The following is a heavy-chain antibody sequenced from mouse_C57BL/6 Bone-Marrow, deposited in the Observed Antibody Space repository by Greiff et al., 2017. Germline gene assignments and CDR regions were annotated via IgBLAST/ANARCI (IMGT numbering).Heavy chain of an antibody. CDR1: GYTFTSYW. Sequence: VQLQQPGAELVMPGASVKLSCKASGYTFTSYWMHWVKQRPGQGLEWIGEIDPSDSYTNYNQKFKGKSTLTVDKSSSTAYMQLSSLTSEDSAVYYCARRWLLNAMDYWSQGTSVTVSS. D-gene: IGHD2-3*01. V-gene: IGHV1-69*01. CDR2: IDPSDSYT. CDR3: ARRWLLNAMDY. J-gene: IGHJ4*01.